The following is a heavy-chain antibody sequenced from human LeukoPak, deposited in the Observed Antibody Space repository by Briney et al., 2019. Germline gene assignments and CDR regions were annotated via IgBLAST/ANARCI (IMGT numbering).Heavy chain of an antibody. CDR1: GFTFSSYA. D-gene: IGHD5-18*01. Sequence: GSLRLSCAASGFTFSSYAMNWVRQAPGKGLEWVANIKQDGSEKSYVDSVKGRFTISRDNAKNSLYLQMNSLRAEDTSVYYCARGRGYSYGVFFDYWGQGTLVTVSS. J-gene: IGHJ4*02. CDR3: ARGRGYSYGVFFDY. V-gene: IGHV3-7*01. CDR2: IKQDGSEK.